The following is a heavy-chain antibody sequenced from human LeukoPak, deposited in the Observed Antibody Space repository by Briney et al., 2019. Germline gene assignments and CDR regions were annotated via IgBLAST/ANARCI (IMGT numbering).Heavy chain of an antibody. CDR2: ISSSSSYI. V-gene: IGHV3-21*01. Sequence: PGGSLRLSCAASGLTFSSYSMNWVRQTPGKGLEWVPSISSSSSYIYYADSVKGRFTISRDNAKNSLYLQMNSLRAEDTAVYYCARAREHVWFGEYYGNYFDYWGQGTLVTVSS. CDR1: GLTFSSYS. D-gene: IGHD3-10*01. CDR3: ARAREHVWFGEYYGNYFDY. J-gene: IGHJ4*02.